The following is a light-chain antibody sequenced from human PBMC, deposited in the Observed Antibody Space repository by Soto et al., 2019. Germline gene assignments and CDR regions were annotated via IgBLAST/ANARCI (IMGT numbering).Light chain of an antibody. J-gene: IGKJ1*01. CDR1: QFVSSF. CDR3: KQYYISWS. Sequence: DIQMTQSASTLSASVGDTVTITCRASQFVSSFLGWYQQKPGKVPKLLIFAVSILASGVHSRFSGSGSGTESTLTIRSLQPEDFATYSCKQYYISWSCGQGTKVDIK. V-gene: IGKV1-5*01. CDR2: AVS.